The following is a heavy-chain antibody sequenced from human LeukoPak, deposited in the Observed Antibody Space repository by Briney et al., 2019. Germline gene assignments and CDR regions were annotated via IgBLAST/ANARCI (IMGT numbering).Heavy chain of an antibody. CDR2: LSRGGETI. V-gene: IGHV3-23*01. CDR3: AKEQRIRHCSEGVCMEGYYFDY. D-gene: IGHD2-8*01. Sequence: GGSLRLSCTGSGFPFNMFAMNWVRQAPGQGLEWVSCLSRGGETIKYADSVKGRFTISRDASKNIVFLQMNDLRPEDTAVYSCAKEQRIRHCSEGVCMEGYYFDYWGQGSLVTVSS. CDR1: GFPFNMFA. J-gene: IGHJ4*02.